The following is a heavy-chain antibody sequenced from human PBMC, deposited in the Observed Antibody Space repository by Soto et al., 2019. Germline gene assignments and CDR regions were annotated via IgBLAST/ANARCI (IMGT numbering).Heavy chain of an antibody. V-gene: IGHV4-39*01. CDR3: ARPKYYYDSTAYPFDF. CDR2: INYSGNT. J-gene: IGHJ4*02. D-gene: IGHD3-22*01. CDR1: GGSITRSRYY. Sequence: PSETLSLTCIVSGGSITRSRYYWGWIRQPPGKGLEWIGSINYSGNTDYNPSLKSRVSISADTSKNQYSLKLSSVTAADTAVYYCARPKYYYDSTAYPFDFWGQGTLVTVSS.